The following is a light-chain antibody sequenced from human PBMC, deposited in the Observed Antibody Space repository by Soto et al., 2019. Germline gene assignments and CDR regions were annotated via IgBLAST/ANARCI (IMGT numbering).Light chain of an antibody. CDR3: AAWDDSLRNYV. CDR2: RNN. J-gene: IGLJ1*01. Sequence: QSVLTQPPSASGTPGQRVTISCSGSSSNIGSQFVYWYQHLPGTAPKLLIYRNNQRPSGVSDRFSGSKSVTSASLAISGLRSEDEADYYCAAWDDSLRNYVLGTGTKLTVL. V-gene: IGLV1-47*01. CDR1: SSNIGSQF.